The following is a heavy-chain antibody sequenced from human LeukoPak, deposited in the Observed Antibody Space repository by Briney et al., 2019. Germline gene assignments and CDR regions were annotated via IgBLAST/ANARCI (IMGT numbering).Heavy chain of an antibody. CDR2: ISGSGGST. D-gene: IGHD2-2*01. CDR1: GFTFSYNA. J-gene: IGHJ4*02. Sequence: GGSLRLSCAASGFTFSYNAMSWVRQAPGKGLDWVSAISGSGGSTYYADSVKGRFTVSRDNSKNTLYLQLNSLRAEDTAVYYCAKTLGHCASTRCYDYWGQGTLVPVSS. CDR3: AKTLGHCASTRCYDY. V-gene: IGHV3-23*01.